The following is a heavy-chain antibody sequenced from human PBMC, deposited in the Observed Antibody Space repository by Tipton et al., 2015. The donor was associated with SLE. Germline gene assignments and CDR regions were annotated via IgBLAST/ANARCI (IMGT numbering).Heavy chain of an antibody. CDR3: ARELYSGSYSV. J-gene: IGHJ4*02. D-gene: IGHD1-26*01. V-gene: IGHV4-4*09. CDR2: FYSSGTT. CDR1: AGSINSHY. Sequence: TLSLTCTVSAGSINSHYFSWIRQPPGKGLEWIGFFYSSGTTNYNPHLRSRVAMSVDTSKNHFSLRLSSVTAADTAVYYCARELYSGSYSVWGQGTFVTVSS.